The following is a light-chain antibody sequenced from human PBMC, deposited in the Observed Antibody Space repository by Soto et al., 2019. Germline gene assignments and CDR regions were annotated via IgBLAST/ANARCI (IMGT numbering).Light chain of an antibody. V-gene: IGKV3-15*01. CDR3: QQYNTWPPYT. CDR1: QSVSSN. CDR2: DAS. Sequence: DIVMTQSPGTLSVSPGERATLSCRASQSVSSNLAWYQQKPGQAPRLLIYDASTRATGIPARFSGSGSGTDFTLSIISLQSEDFAVYFCQQYNTWPPYTFGQGTKLEI. J-gene: IGKJ2*01.